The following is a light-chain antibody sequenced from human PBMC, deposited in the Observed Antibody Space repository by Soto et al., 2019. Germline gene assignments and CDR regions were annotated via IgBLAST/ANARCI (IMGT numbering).Light chain of an antibody. J-gene: IGKJ1*01. V-gene: IGKV1-5*03. CDR1: QSISSW. CDR3: QQYNIPGT. CDR2: KAS. Sequence: DIQMTQSPSTLSASVGDRVTITCRASQSISSWLAWYQQKPGKAPKLLIYKASSLESGVPSRFSGGGSGTEFTLTISSLQPDDFATYYCQQYNIPGTFGQGTKVEIK.